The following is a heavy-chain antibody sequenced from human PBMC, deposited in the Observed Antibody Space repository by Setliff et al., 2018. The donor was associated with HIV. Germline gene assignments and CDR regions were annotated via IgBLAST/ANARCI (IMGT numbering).Heavy chain of an antibody. CDR3: ARWYTTGRGWFDP. CDR1: GGSINSGEYY. Sequence: SETLSLTCTVSGGSINSGEYYWSWSRQRPGKGLEWIGYIYNTGDAYYNPPLKGRVTISIDTSKNQFSLRLTPVTAADTAVYYCARWYTTGRGWFDPWGQGTLVTVSS. D-gene: IGHD6-25*01. CDR2: IYNTGDA. V-gene: IGHV4-31*03. J-gene: IGHJ5*02.